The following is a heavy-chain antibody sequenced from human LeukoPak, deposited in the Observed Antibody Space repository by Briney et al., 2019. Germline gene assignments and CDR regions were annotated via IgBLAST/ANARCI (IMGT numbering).Heavy chain of an antibody. V-gene: IGHV3-72*01. J-gene: IGHJ3*01. CDR1: GFTFSDHY. Sequence: GGSLRLSCAASGFTFSDHYMAWVRQAPGKGLEWVGRSRNKANGYSTAYAASAKGRFTASRDESRNSLYLQINSLTTEDTAVYYCVRGFNSFDVWGQGTMVTVSS. CDR2: SRNKANGYST. CDR3: VRGFNSFDV. D-gene: IGHD5-24*01.